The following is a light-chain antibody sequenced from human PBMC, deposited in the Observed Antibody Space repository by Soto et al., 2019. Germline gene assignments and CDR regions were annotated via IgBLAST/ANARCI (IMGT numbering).Light chain of an antibody. J-gene: IGLJ1*01. V-gene: IGLV1-51*01. CDR1: NTNIGNHF. Sequence: QSVLTQPTSLFAAPGQNVTISCSGSNTNIGNHFVSWYQQLPGTAPRLLIYDNDNRPSGIPDRFSGSKSGTSASLGITGLQTGDEADYYCATWDSRLSSTVFGSGTKVTVL. CDR2: DND. CDR3: ATWDSRLSSTV.